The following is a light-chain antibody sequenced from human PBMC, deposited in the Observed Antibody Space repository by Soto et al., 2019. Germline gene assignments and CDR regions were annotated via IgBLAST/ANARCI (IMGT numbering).Light chain of an antibody. CDR1: QSVSSN. J-gene: IGKJ2*02. CDR3: QQYNNWPCT. V-gene: IGKV3-15*01. Sequence: EIVMKQSPATLSVSPGERATLSCRASQSVSSNLAWYQQKPGQAPRLLIYGASTRATGIPARFSGSGSGTEFTLTISSLQSEDFAVYYCQQYNNWPCTFGQGTKLEIK. CDR2: GAS.